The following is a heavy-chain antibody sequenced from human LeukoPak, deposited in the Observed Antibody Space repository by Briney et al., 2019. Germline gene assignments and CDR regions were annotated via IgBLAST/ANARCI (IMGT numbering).Heavy chain of an antibody. V-gene: IGHV3-30*15. D-gene: IGHD4-11*01. CDR3: ARDQAPYSFILDY. CDR2: ISYDGSNK. CDR1: GFTFSSYA. Sequence: GGSLRLSCAASGFTFSSYAMHWVRQAPGRGLEWVAVISYDGSNKYYADSVKGRFTISRDNSKNTLYLQMSSLRAEDTAVYYCARDQAPYSFILDYWGQGTLVTVSS. J-gene: IGHJ4*02.